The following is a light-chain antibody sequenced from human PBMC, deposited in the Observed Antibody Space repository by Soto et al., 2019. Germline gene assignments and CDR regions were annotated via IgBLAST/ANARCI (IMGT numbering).Light chain of an antibody. V-gene: IGKV1-39*01. J-gene: IGKJ4*01. Sequence: DIQMSQSPSSLSAYVGDGVTITCRASQSITTYLHWYQQKPGKAPNLLIYAASSLQGGVPSRFSGSGSGTDLTLTISSLQPEDFATYYCQQTYITPLTFCGVTNVAIK. CDR1: QSITTY. CDR3: QQTYITPLT. CDR2: AAS.